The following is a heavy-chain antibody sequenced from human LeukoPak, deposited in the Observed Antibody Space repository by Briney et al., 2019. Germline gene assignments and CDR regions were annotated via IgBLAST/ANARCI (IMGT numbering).Heavy chain of an antibody. D-gene: IGHD1-26*01. CDR1: GGTFSSYA. J-gene: IGHJ4*02. Sequence: SVKVSCKASGGTFSSYAISWVRQAPGQGLEWMGGIIPIFGTANYAQKFQGRVTITADESTSTAYMELSSLRSEDTAVYYCAWSIVGATPFDYWGQGTLVTVSS. CDR3: AWSIVGATPFDY. V-gene: IGHV1-69*01. CDR2: IIPIFGTA.